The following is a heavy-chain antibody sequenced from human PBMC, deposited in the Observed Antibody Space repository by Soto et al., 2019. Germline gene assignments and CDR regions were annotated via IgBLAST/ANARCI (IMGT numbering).Heavy chain of an antibody. D-gene: IGHD3-16*01. Sequence: PGGSLRLSCAASGFTFSAYDMHWVRQPAGKGLEWVSTIGTQHDTYYPDSVKGRFTVSRENAKNSLYLQMNSLRTGDTAVFFWGKTASHWHGGGGWFDPWGQGTLVTVSS. CDR3: GKTASHWHGGGGWFDP. V-gene: IGHV3-13*01. CDR1: GFTFSAYD. CDR2: IGTQHDT. J-gene: IGHJ5*02.